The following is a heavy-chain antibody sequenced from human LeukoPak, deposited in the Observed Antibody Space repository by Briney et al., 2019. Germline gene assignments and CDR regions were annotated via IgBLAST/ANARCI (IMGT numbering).Heavy chain of an antibody. J-gene: IGHJ2*01. V-gene: IGHV3-20*04. CDR1: GFSFDDYA. CDR3: AKGKDTLNPYWYFDV. Sequence: PGGSLRLSCAASGFSFDDYAMSWVRQAPGKGLEGVSGINWSGVSTGYADSAKGRFTISRDSTKNSLFLQLNSLRAEDTDFYYCAKGKDTLNPYWYFDVWGRGTLVSVSS. D-gene: IGHD2-15*01. CDR2: INWSGVST.